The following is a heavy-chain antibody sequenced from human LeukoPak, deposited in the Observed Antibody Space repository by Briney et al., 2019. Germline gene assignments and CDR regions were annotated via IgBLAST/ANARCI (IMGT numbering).Heavy chain of an antibody. Sequence: SETLSLTCTVSHYSISSAYYWGWIRQPPGKGLEWIGNMYHSGRTYYNSSLKSRVTMSLDTSKNQFSLKLSSLTAADTAVYFCATAASNTYFFDYWGRGTLVTVSS. CDR3: ATAASNTYFFDY. J-gene: IGHJ4*02. CDR2: MYHSGRT. V-gene: IGHV4-38-2*02. CDR1: HYSISSAYY. D-gene: IGHD6-13*01.